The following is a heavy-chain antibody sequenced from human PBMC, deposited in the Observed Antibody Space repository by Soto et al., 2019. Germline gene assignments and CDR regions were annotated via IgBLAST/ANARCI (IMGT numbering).Heavy chain of an antibody. CDR1: GGSISSYY. V-gene: IGHV4-59*01. CDR2: ICYSGST. Sequence: SETLSLTCPVSGGSISSYYLSLILQPPLKGLEWIGYICYSGSTNYNPSLKSRVTISVDTSKNQFSLKLSSVTAADTAVYYCARVGYCSSTSCYLLEVWGKGTTVTVSS. J-gene: IGHJ6*04. D-gene: IGHD2-2*03. CDR3: ARVGYCSSTSCYLLEV.